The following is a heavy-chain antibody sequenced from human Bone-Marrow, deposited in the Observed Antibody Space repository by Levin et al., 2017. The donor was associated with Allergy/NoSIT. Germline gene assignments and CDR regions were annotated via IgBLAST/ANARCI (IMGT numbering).Heavy chain of an antibody. CDR1: NGSVISGDYS. Sequence: SETLSLTCAVSNGSVISGDYSWSWIRQPPGKGLEWIGYIFGRGTTFYNPSLRSRVTMSVDRSRNQFSLNLRSLTAADTAVYYCVRGMQIIATTPFDTWGQGTQVTVSS. CDR3: VRGMQIIATTPFDT. CDR2: IFGRGTT. V-gene: IGHV4-30-2*01. D-gene: IGHD1-26*01. J-gene: IGHJ5*02.